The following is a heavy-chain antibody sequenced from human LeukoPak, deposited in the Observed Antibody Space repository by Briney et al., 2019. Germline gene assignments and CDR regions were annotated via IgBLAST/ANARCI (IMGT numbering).Heavy chain of an antibody. CDR3: ARDDYGDYGIILY. Sequence: GGSLRLSCAASGFTVSTFAMHWVRLSPGKGLVWVSRINSDGSSTSYADSVKGRFTISRDNAKNTLYLQMNSLRAEDTTVYDRARDDYGDYGIILYWGQGTLVFVSS. V-gene: IGHV3-74*01. D-gene: IGHD4-17*01. CDR1: GFTVSTFA. J-gene: IGHJ4*02. CDR2: INSDGSST.